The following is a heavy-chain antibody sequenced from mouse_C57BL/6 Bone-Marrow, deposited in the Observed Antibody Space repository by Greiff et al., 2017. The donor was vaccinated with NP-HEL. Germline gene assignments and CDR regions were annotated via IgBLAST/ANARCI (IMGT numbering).Heavy chain of an antibody. J-gene: IGHJ4*01. CDR3: TPHNAMDY. Sequence: VQLQQSGAELVRPGASVKLSCTASGFNIKDDYMHWVKQRPEQGLEWIGWIDPENGDTEYASKFQGKATITADTSSNTAYLQLSSLTSEDTAVYYCTPHNAMDYWGQGTSVTVSS. CDR2: IDPENGDT. V-gene: IGHV14-4*01. CDR1: GFNIKDDY.